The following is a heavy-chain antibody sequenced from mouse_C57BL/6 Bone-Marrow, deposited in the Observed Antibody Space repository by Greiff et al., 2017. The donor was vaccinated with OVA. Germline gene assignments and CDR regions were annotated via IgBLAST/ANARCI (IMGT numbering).Heavy chain of an antibody. CDR3: ARGSYSNPFAY. D-gene: IGHD2-5*01. Sequence: VQLQQSGPGLVKPSQSLSLTCSVTGYSITSGYYWNWIRQFPGNKLEWMGYISYDGSNNYNPSLKNRISITRDTSKNQFLLKLNSVTTEDTATYYCARGSYSNPFAYWGQGTLVTVSA. J-gene: IGHJ3*01. CDR2: ISYDGSN. CDR1: GYSITSGYY. V-gene: IGHV3-6*01.